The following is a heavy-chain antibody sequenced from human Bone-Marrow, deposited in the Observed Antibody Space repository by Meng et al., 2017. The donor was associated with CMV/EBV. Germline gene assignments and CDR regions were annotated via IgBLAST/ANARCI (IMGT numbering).Heavy chain of an antibody. CDR1: GGTFSSYA. V-gene: IGHV3-23*01. J-gene: IGHJ6*02. D-gene: IGHD6-6*01. CDR2: ISGSGGST. Sequence: SCKASGGTFSSYAMSWVRQAPGKGLEWVSAISGSGGSTYYADSVKGRFTISRDNSKNTLYLQMNSLRAEDTAVYYCAKDIRAAARLRAHIGNYGMDVWGQGTTVTLAS. CDR3: AKDIRAAARLRAHIGNYGMDV.